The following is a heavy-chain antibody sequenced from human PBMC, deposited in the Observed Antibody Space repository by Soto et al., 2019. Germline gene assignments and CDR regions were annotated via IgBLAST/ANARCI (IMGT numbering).Heavy chain of an antibody. CDR2: INAGNGKT. V-gene: IGHV1-3*01. CDR1: GYTFTNYA. D-gene: IGHD6-19*01. J-gene: IGHJ4*02. Sequence: ASVKVSGKASGYTFTNYAIHWVRQGPGQRLEWMGWINAGNGKTKYSQKFQGRVTITRDTSASTAYMELSSLRSEDTAVYYCARDGAVAGNTNFDYWGQGTLVTVSS. CDR3: ARDGAVAGNTNFDY.